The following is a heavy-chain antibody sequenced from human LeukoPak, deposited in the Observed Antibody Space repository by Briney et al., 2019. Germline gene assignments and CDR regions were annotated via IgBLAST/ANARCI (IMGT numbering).Heavy chain of an antibody. D-gene: IGHD6-13*01. J-gene: IGHJ6*02. CDR2: MNPNSGNT. V-gene: IGHV1-18*01. CDR1: GYTFTSYD. Sequence: ASVKVSCKASGYTFTSYDINWVRQATGQGLEWMGWMNPNSGNTNYAQKLQGRVTMTTDTSTSTAYMELRSLRSDDTAVYYCARDYSSSWYYYYGMDVWGQGTTVTVSS. CDR3: ARDYSSSWYYYYGMDV.